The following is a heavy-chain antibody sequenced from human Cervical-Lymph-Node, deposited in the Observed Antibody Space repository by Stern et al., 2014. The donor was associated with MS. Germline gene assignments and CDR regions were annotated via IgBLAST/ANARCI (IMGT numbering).Heavy chain of an antibody. Sequence: VQLVESGAEVTKPGASVKVSCKASGDTFTSHYMHWVRQAPGQGLEWMGIINPSGDGTTYAQKFQGRLTMTRDTSTSTVYMHLSSLRSEDTAVYYCTRPLAGTTLLFDSWGQGTLVTVSS. CDR3: TRPLAGTTLLFDS. D-gene: IGHD1-1*01. CDR1: GDTFTSHY. CDR2: INPSGDGT. J-gene: IGHJ4*02. V-gene: IGHV1-46*03.